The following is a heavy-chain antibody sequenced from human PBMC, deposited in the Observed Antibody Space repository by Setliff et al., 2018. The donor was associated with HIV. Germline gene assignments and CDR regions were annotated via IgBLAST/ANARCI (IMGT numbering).Heavy chain of an antibody. Sequence: ASVKVSCKASGYTFTSYAMNWVRQAPGQGLEWMGWINTNTGNPTYAQGFTGRFVFSLDTSVSTAYLQISSLKAEGTAVYYCAREGIAAVYGVWFDPWGQGTLVTVSS. CDR2: INTNTGNP. CDR1: GYTFTSYA. J-gene: IGHJ5*02. D-gene: IGHD6-13*01. V-gene: IGHV7-4-1*02. CDR3: AREGIAAVYGVWFDP.